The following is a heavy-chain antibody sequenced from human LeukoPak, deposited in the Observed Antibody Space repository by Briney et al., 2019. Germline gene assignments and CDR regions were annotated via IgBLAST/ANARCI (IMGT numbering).Heavy chain of an antibody. J-gene: IGHJ4*02. V-gene: IGHV3-21*01. D-gene: IGHD6-13*01. Sequence: PGGSLRLSCAASGFTFSSYSMNWVRQAPGKGLEWVSSISSSSSYIYHADSVKGRFTISRDNAKNSLYLQMNSLRAEDTAVYYCARGDSSSWYDFDYWGQGTLVTVSS. CDR3: ARGDSSSWYDFDY. CDR2: ISSSSSYI. CDR1: GFTFSSYS.